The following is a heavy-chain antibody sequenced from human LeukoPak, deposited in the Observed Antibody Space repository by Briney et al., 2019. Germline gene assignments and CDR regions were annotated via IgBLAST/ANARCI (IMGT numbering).Heavy chain of an antibody. CDR2: ISGSGGST. CDR1: GFTFSSYA. J-gene: IGHJ4*02. CDR3: AKDSDSSGYYPDY. D-gene: IGHD3-22*01. V-gene: IGHV3-23*01. Sequence: GGSLRLSCAASGFTFSSYAMSWVRQAPGKGLEWVSTISGSGGSTYYADSVKGRFTISRDNSKNTLYLQVNSLRAEDTAVYYCAKDSDSSGYYPDYWGQGTLVTVSS.